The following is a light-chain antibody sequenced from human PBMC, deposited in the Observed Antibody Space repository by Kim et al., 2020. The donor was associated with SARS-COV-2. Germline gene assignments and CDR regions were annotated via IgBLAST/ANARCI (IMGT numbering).Light chain of an antibody. CDR3: QQRGKWPLT. Sequence: EIVLTQSPATLSLSPGERATLSCRASQSVSSYLAWYQQKPGQAPRLLIYDTSNRATGIPARFSGSGSGTDFTLTISSLEPDDFAVYYCQQRGKWPLTFGGGTKVEI. V-gene: IGKV3-11*01. CDR1: QSVSSY. CDR2: DTS. J-gene: IGKJ4*01.